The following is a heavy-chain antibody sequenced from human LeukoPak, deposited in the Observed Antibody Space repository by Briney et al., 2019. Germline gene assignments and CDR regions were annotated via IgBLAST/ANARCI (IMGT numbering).Heavy chain of an antibody. Sequence: GESLKTSCKGVGYSFTNYWIGWVRQMPGKGMEWMGVIYLGDSRVRYNPSFQGQVTISVDKSASTAYLQWISLKASDTAMYYCACRDLSSTWSYPWGQGTLVTVSS. D-gene: IGHD6-13*01. CDR2: IYLGDSRV. V-gene: IGHV5-51*01. CDR3: ACRDLSSTWSYP. J-gene: IGHJ5*02. CDR1: GYSFTNYW.